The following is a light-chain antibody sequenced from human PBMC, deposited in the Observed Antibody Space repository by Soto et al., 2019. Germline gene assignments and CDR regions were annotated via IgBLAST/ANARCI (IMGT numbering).Light chain of an antibody. V-gene: IGLV2-14*01. CDR1: GSDVGGYKY. CDR2: GVS. J-gene: IGLJ1*01. Sequence: QSALTQPASVSGSPGQSITISCPGTGSDVGGYKYVSWYQQLPGKAPKLMIYGVSYRPSGVSDRFSGSKSGNTASLIISGLQAEDEADYYCSSYASSSPFVFGTGTKLTVL. CDR3: SSYASSSPFV.